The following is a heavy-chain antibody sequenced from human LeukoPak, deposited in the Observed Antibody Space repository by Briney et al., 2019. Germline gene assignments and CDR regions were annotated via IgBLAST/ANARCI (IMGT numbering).Heavy chain of an antibody. CDR1: GYTFTNYD. Sequence: GASVKVSCKASGYTFTNYDINWMRQATGQGLEWMGWINPNSGGTNYAQKFQGRVTMTRDTSISTAYMELSRLRSDDTAVYYCARLLNPRVRVLDYWGQGTLVTVSS. J-gene: IGHJ4*02. CDR2: INPNSGGT. V-gene: IGHV1-2*02. CDR3: ARLLNPRVRVLDY. D-gene: IGHD1-14*01.